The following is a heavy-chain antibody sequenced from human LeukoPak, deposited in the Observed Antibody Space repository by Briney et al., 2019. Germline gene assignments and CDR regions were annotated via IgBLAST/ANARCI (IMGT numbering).Heavy chain of an antibody. CDR1: GFTVSSNY. Sequence: GGSLRLSCAASGFTVSSNYMSWVRQAPGKGLEWVSVIYSGGSTYYADSVKGRFTISRDNSKNTLYLQMNSLRAEDTAVYYCARAGQWLVHWYFDYWGQGTLVTVSS. D-gene: IGHD6-19*01. V-gene: IGHV3-66*01. CDR2: IYSGGST. CDR3: ARAGQWLVHWYFDY. J-gene: IGHJ4*02.